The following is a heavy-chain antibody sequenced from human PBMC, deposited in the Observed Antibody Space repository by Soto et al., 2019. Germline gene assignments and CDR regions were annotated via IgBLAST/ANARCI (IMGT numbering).Heavy chain of an antibody. CDR2: ISGSGGST. Sequence: EVQLLESGGGLVQPGGSLRLSCAASGFTFSSYAMSWVRQAPGKGLEWVSAISGSGGSTYYADSVKGRFTISRDNSKNPLHLQSNGLRAEDTAVYYCAKRRYDDYLDNWFDPWGQGTLVTVSS. D-gene: IGHD3-3*01. J-gene: IGHJ5*02. CDR3: AKRRYDDYLDNWFDP. CDR1: GFTFSSYA. V-gene: IGHV3-23*01.